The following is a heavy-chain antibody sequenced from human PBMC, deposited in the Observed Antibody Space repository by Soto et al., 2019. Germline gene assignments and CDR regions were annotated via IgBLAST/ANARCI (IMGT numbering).Heavy chain of an antibody. CDR3: AREGLGGYNYH. V-gene: IGHV1-69*12. J-gene: IGHJ5*02. CDR2: IIPIFGTA. CDR1: GGTFSSYA. Sequence: QVQLVQSGAEVKKPGSSGKVSCKASGGTFSSYAISWVRQAPGQGLEWMGGIIPIFGTANYAQKFQGRVTITADESTSTADMELSSLRSEDTAVYYCAREGLGGYNYHWGQGTLVTVSS. D-gene: IGHD5-12*01.